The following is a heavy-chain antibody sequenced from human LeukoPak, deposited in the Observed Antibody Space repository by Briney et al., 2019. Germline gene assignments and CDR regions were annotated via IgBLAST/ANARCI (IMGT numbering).Heavy chain of an antibody. Sequence: PGRSLRLSCAASGFTFSSYAMHWVRQAPGKGLEWVAVISYDGSNKYYADSVKGRFTISRDNSKNTLYLQMNSLRAEDTAVYYCARDPGGDYARLYFDYWGQGTLVTVSS. D-gene: IGHD2-21*02. J-gene: IGHJ4*02. CDR3: ARDPGGDYARLYFDY. CDR1: GFTFSSYA. CDR2: ISYDGSNK. V-gene: IGHV3-30*04.